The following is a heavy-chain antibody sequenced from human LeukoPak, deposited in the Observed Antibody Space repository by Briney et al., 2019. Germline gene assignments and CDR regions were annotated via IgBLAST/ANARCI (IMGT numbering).Heavy chain of an antibody. CDR3: AGYYYDSPY. J-gene: IGHJ4*02. Sequence: GGSLRLSCAASGFTFSSYEMNWVRQAPGKGLEWVSYISSSGSTIYYADSVKGRFTISRDNAKNSLYLQMNSLRAEDTAVYYCAGYYYDSPYWGQGTLATVSS. CDR2: ISSSGSTI. CDR1: GFTFSSYE. V-gene: IGHV3-48*03. D-gene: IGHD3-22*01.